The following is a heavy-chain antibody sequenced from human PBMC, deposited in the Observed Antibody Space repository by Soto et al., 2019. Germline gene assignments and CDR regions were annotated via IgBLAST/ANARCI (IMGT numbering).Heavy chain of an antibody. J-gene: IGHJ4*02. Sequence: GASVKVSCKASGYTFTTSGISWVRQAPGQGLEWMGWISVDNGNTNYAQKFQGRVTMTRDTSTNTAYMELRSLRSDDTAVYYCARHGSSTDFDYWGKGALVTVSS. D-gene: IGHD5-12*01. CDR1: GYTFTTSG. CDR2: ISVDNGNT. CDR3: ARHGSSTDFDY. V-gene: IGHV1-18*01.